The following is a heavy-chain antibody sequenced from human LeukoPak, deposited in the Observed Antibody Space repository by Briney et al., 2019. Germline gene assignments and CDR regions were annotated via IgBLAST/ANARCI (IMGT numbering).Heavy chain of an antibody. CDR1: GFTFSSYG. Sequence: GGSLRLSCAASGFTFSSYGMHWVRQAPGKGLEWVAFIRYDGSNKYYADSVKGRFTISRDNSKNTLYLQMNSLRAEDTAVYYCAKDGQWLVRNAFDIWGQGTMVTVSS. D-gene: IGHD6-19*01. V-gene: IGHV3-30*02. CDR2: IRYDGSNK. J-gene: IGHJ3*02. CDR3: AKDGQWLVRNAFDI.